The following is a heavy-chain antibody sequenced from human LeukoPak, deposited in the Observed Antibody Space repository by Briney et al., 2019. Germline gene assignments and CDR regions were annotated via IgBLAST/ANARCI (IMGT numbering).Heavy chain of an antibody. J-gene: IGHJ3*02. D-gene: IGHD2-15*01. V-gene: IGHV3-7*01. CDR2: IKQDGSEK. CDR1: GFTCSSYW. Sequence: GGSLRLSCAASGFTCSSYWMSWVRQAPGKGLEWMANIKQDGSEKYYVDSVKGRFTISRDNAKNSLYLQMNSLRVEDTAVYYCARLRSGDAFDIWGQGTMVTVSS. CDR3: ARLRSGDAFDI.